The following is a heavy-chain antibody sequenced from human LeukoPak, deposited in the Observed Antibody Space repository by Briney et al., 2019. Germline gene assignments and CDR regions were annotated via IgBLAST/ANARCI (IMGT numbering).Heavy chain of an antibody. V-gene: IGHV3-15*05. J-gene: IGHJ6*02. D-gene: IGHD2-2*01. Sequence: PGGSLRLSCAASGFTFSNAWMTWVRQAPGKGLEWVGRIYRNADGGTTDYAAPVKGRFTISRDDSENTLYLQMNSLKTEDTAVYYCTTDSYCSTTTCYASSNYYYGLDAWGQGTSVTVSS. CDR1: GFTFSNAW. CDR3: TTDSYCSTTTCYASSNYYYGLDA. CDR2: IYRNADGGTT.